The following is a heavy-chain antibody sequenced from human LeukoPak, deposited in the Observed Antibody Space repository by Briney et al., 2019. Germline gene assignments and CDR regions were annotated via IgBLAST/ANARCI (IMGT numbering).Heavy chain of an antibody. V-gene: IGHV3-7*03. J-gene: IGHJ4*02. CDR2: IRQDGNEK. Sequence: GGSLRPSCAASGFSFRDYWMHWVRQAPGEGLEWVANIRQDGNEKYYVDSVKGRFTISRDNTRNSLYLQMNSLRVEDTAMYYCARGTPFGAFWGQGTLVSVSS. CDR1: GFSFRDYW. D-gene: IGHD2-2*01. CDR3: ARGTPFGAF.